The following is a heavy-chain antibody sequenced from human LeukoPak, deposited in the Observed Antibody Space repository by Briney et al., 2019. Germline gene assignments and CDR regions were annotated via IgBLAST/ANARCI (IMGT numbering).Heavy chain of an antibody. CDR3: ARHVSAMVRGVIITAQPLYFDY. Sequence: SETLSLTCTVSGGSISSNNYYWGWIRQPPGKGLEWIGSIYYSGSTYYNPSLKSRVTISGDTSENQFSLKLSSVTAADTAVYYCARHVSAMVRGVIITAQPLYFDYWGQGTLVTVSS. V-gene: IGHV4-39*01. J-gene: IGHJ4*02. CDR2: IYYSGST. CDR1: GGSISSNNYY. D-gene: IGHD3-10*01.